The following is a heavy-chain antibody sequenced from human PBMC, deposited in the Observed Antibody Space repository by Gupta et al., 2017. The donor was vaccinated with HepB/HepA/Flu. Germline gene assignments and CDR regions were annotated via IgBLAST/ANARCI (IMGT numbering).Heavy chain of an antibody. J-gene: IGHJ6*02. V-gene: IGHV4-34*01. CDR3: ARGHRFARRRFDNYYYGMDV. CDR1: GGSFSGYY. Sequence: QVQLQQWGAGLLKPSETLSLTCAVYGGSFSGYYWTWVRQAPGKGLEWIADIKQSGSSNRSPSLESRVTISVDTSKKEFSLNLNSVTAADTAVYYCARGHRFARRRFDNYYYGMDVWGQGTTVTVS. D-gene: IGHD5-12*01. CDR2: IKQSGSS.